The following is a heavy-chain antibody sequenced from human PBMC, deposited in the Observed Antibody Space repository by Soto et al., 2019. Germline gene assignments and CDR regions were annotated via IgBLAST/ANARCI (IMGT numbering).Heavy chain of an antibody. CDR1: GYTFTSYA. J-gene: IGHJ4*02. CDR3: ARGPGGPDGPGDY. CDR2: INAGNGNT. V-gene: IGHV1-3*01. Sequence: QVQLVQSGAEVKKPGASVKVSCKASGYTFTSYAMHWVRQAPGQRLEWMGWINAGNGNTKYSQKFQGRVTITRDTSASTAYMEPSRLRSEDTAVYYCARGPGGPDGPGDYWGQGTLVIVSS. D-gene: IGHD2-15*01.